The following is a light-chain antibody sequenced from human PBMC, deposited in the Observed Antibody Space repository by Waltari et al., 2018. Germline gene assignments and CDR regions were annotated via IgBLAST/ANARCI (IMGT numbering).Light chain of an antibody. Sequence: DVVMTQSPLSLPVTLGQPASISCKSSQRLVHSDGNTYLAWFHQRPGQSPRRLIYKVSNRESGVPDRISASGSGTDFTLKISRVEAEDVGVYYCMQGTHWPLTFGGGTKVEIK. J-gene: IGKJ4*01. V-gene: IGKV2-30*02. CDR2: KVS. CDR3: MQGTHWPLT. CDR1: QRLVHSDGNTY.